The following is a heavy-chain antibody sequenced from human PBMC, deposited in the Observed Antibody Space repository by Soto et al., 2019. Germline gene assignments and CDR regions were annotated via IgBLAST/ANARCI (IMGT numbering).Heavy chain of an antibody. D-gene: IGHD6-13*01. V-gene: IGHV1-18*01. CDR3: ARAQGNSTSWLYAFDI. Sequence: GASVKVSCKASGYTFTSCGISWVRQAPGQGLEWMGWISAYNGNTNYAQKLQGRVTMTTDTSTSTAYMELRSLRSDDTAVYYCARAQGNSTSWLYAFDIWGQGTMVTVSS. J-gene: IGHJ3*02. CDR2: ISAYNGNT. CDR1: GYTFTSCG.